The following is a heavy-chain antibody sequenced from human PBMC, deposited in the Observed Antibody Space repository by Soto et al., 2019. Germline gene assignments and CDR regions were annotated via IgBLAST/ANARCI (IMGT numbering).Heavy chain of an antibody. V-gene: IGHV3-43*01. J-gene: IGHJ6*02. CDR2: ISWDGGIT. Sequence: GGSLRLCCAASGFTFDDYTMHWVRQTPGKGLEWVSLISWDGGITYYADSVKGRFTISRDNSKNSLYLQMNSLRTDDTALYYCTRAHAAAAYYYYGVDVWGQGTTVTVSS. CDR1: GFTFDDYT. CDR3: TRAHAAAAYYYYGVDV. D-gene: IGHD6-13*01.